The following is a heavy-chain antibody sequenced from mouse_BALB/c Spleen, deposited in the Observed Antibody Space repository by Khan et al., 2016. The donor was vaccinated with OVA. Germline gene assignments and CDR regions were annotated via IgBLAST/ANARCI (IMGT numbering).Heavy chain of an antibody. CDR3: ARPPYFSYTLDY. J-gene: IGHJ4*01. V-gene: IGHV9-3-1*01. CDR1: GYTFTSYG. Sequence: QIQLVQSGPELKKPGETVKISCQASGYTFTSYGMNWVKQSPGKALRWMGWINTYTGEATYTDDFKGRFAFSLETSASTASLQINNLKNEDTATYFCARPPYFSYTLDYWGQGTSVTGSS. D-gene: IGHD2-10*01. CDR2: INTYTGEA.